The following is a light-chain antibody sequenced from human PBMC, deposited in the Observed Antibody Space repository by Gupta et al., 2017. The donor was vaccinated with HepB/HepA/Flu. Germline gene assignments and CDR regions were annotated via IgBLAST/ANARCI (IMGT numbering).Light chain of an antibody. CDR1: QSVSSSY. Sequence: EIVSTPSPATLSLSPGKRATLSCRASQSVSSSYLAWYQQKPGQAPRLLIFGASSRATGTPDRFSGSGSGTDFTLTISRLEPDDFAVYCCQQYGSSPFTFGHGTKVDVK. V-gene: IGKV3-20*01. CDR3: QQYGSSPFT. J-gene: IGKJ3*01. CDR2: GAS.